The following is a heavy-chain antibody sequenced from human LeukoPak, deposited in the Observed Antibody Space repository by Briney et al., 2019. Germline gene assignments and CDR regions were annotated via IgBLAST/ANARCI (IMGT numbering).Heavy chain of an antibody. D-gene: IGHD4-11*01. CDR3: ARSTRGLQFGCDY. CDR1: GFTFNSYS. V-gene: IGHV3-30*09. J-gene: IGHJ4*02. Sequence: PGGSLRLSCAASGFTFNSYSMHWVRRAPGKGLEWVAVVSDEGSDEHYAGSVKGRFAIFRDNSKDTLYLQMTNLRADDTALYYCARSTRGLQFGCDYWGRGTPVTVSS. CDR2: VSDEGSDE.